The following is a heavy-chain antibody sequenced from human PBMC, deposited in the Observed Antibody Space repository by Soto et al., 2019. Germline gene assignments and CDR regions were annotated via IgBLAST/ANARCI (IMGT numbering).Heavy chain of an antibody. J-gene: IGHJ6*02. CDR2: IIPIFGTA. CDR1: GGTFSSYA. Sequence: GALVKVSCKASGGTFSSYAISWVRKAPGQGLEWIGGIIPIFGTANYAQKFQGRVTITADESTSTAYMELSSLRSEDTAVYYCARLVYCTNGVWDLYYYYYGMDVWGQGTTVTIS. D-gene: IGHD2-8*01. V-gene: IGHV1-69*13. CDR3: ARLVYCTNGVWDLYYYYYGMDV.